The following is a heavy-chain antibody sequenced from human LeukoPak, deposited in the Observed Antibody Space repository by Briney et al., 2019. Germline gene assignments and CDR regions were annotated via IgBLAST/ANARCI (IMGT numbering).Heavy chain of an antibody. J-gene: IGHJ3*02. CDR1: GFTFSSYW. CDR3: ARAWYYDFWSGYWDAFDI. V-gene: IGHV3-7*01. CDR2: IKQDGSEK. D-gene: IGHD3-3*01. Sequence: PGGSLRLSCAASGFTFSSYWMSWVRQAPGKGLEWVANIKQDGSEKYYVDSVKGRFTISRDNAKNSLYLQMNSLRAEDTAVYYCARAWYYDFWSGYWDAFDIWGQGTMVTVSS.